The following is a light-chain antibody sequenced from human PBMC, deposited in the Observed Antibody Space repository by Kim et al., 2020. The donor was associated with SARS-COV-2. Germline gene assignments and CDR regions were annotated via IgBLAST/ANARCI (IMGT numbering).Light chain of an antibody. Sequence: PGVRATLPSRGSQSRSSSYLACYQQKPGQATRHLINGASRRATGIPDRFSGSGSGTDVTLTISRLEPDDVAVDYCQQYGVTGPWTFGQGTKVDIK. CDR3: QQYGVTGPWT. CDR2: GAS. J-gene: IGKJ1*01. V-gene: IGKV3-20*01. CDR1: QSRSSSY.